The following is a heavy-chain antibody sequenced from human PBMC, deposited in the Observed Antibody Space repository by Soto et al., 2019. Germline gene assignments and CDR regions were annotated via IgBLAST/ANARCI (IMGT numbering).Heavy chain of an antibody. CDR1: GFTFSSYA. Sequence: GGSLRLSCAASGFTFSSYAMHWVRQAPGKGLEWVAVISYDGSNKYYADSVKGRFTISRDNSKNTLYLQMNSLRAEDTAVYCCARDFSYYYDSSGYLDYWGQGTLVTVSS. V-gene: IGHV3-30*04. J-gene: IGHJ4*02. CDR2: ISYDGSNK. CDR3: ARDFSYYYDSSGYLDY. D-gene: IGHD3-22*01.